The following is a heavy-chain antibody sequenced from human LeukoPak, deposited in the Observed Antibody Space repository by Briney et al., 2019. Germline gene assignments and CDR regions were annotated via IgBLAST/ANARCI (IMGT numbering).Heavy chain of an antibody. CDR2: IYYSGST. D-gene: IGHD5-18*01. CDR1: GGSISSSSYY. CDR3: ARVIRIQLWLCWFDP. Sequence: SETLSLTCTVSGGSISSSSYYWGWIHQPPGKGLEWIGSIYYSGSTYYNPSLKSRVTISVDTSKNQFSLKLSSVTAADTAVYYCARVIRIQLWLCWFDPWGQGTLVTVSS. J-gene: IGHJ5*02. V-gene: IGHV4-39*07.